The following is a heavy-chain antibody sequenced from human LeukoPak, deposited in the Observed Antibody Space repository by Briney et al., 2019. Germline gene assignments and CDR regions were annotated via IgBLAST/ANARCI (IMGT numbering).Heavy chain of an antibody. V-gene: IGHV3-74*01. CDR2: ISSDGSRT. D-gene: IGHD4-11*01. CDR1: GFTFSSYW. CDR3: ARVRDDYTYFDC. Sequence: PGGSLRLSCAASGFTFSSYWMHWVRQAPGKGLMWVSRISSDGSRTTYADSVRGRFTISRDNAKSTLYLQMNSLRAEDTAVYYCARVRDDYTYFDCWGQGTLVTVSS. J-gene: IGHJ4*02.